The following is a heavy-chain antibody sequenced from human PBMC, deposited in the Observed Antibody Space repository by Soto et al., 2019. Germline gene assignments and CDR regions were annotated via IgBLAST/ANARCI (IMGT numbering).Heavy chain of an antibody. V-gene: IGHV4-4*07. Sequence: QVQLQESGPGLVKPSETLSLTCSVSGGSIGTSYWNWIRQTAGTGLEWIGRIYITGSTNIHPSLKRRVVMSAEAAENPFLLQLTSAPAADTAVYYCARGGRNVSDVWGQGTMVTVSS. CDR1: GGSIGTSY. CDR2: IYITGST. CDR3: ARGGRNVSDV. J-gene: IGHJ3*01. D-gene: IGHD3-10*01.